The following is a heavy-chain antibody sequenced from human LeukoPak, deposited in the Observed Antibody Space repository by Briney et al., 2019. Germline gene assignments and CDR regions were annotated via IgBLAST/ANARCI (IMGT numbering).Heavy chain of an antibody. CDR3: ARAGAFDI. V-gene: IGHV3-23*01. CDR1: GFTFSSYA. Sequence: GGSLRLSCAASGFTFSSYAMSWVRQAPGKGLEWVSSISGSGGSTYYADSVKGRFTISRDISRNTLYLQMNSLRADDTAVYYCARAGAFDIWGQGTMVTVSS. CDR2: ISGSGGST. J-gene: IGHJ3*02.